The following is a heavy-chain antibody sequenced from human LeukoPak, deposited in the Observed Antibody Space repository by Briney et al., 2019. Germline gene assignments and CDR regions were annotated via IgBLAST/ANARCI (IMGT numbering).Heavy chain of an antibody. V-gene: IGHV3-73*01. CDR1: GFTFSGSA. Sequence: PGGSLRLSCAASGFTFSGSAMHWVRQASGKGLEWVGRIRSKANSYATAYAASVKGRFTISRDDSKNTAYLQMNSLKTEDTVEYYCTRLLTVYGQWGQGTLVTVSS. J-gene: IGHJ4*02. D-gene: IGHD5/OR15-5a*01. CDR2: IRSKANSYAT. CDR3: TRLLTVYGQ.